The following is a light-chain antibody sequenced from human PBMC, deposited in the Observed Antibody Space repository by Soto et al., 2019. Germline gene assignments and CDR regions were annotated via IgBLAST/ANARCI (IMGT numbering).Light chain of an antibody. CDR2: GAS. Sequence: EIVLTQSPGTLSLSPGERATLSCRASQSVSGSYLAWYQQKPGQAPRLLIYGASSRATGIPDRFSGSGSGTDFTLTISSLQPEDFATYYCQQSYSTPPGTFGQGTKVDIK. CDR1: QSVSGSY. V-gene: IGKV3-20*01. J-gene: IGKJ1*01. CDR3: QQSYSTPPGT.